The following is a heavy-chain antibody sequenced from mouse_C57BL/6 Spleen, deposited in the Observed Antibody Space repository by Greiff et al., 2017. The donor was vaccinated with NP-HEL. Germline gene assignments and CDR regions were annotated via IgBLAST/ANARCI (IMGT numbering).Heavy chain of an antibody. V-gene: IGHV1-76*01. J-gene: IGHJ4*01. CDR2: IYPGSGNT. Sequence: QVTLKVSGAELVRPGASVKLSCKASGYTFTDYYINWVKQRPGQGLEWIARIYPGSGNTYYNEKFKGKATLTAEKSSSTAYMQLSSLTSEDSAVYFCARGGALYAMDYWGQGTSVTVSS. CDR3: ARGGALYAMDY. CDR1: GYTFTDYY.